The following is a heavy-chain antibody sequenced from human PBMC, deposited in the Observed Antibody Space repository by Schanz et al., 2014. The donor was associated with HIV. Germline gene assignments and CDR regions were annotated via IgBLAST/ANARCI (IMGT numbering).Heavy chain of an antibody. V-gene: IGHV1-18*01. CDR2: ISAYNGKT. CDR1: GYIFTSNG. D-gene: IGHD5-18*01. Sequence: QVQLVQSGAEVKKPGASVKVSCKASGYIFTSNGISWVRQAPGQGLEWMGWISAYNGKTNYARKVQGRVTMTTDTSTTTAYMELRSLRSDDTAVYYCAREYSTWDRHFDYWGQGTLVTVSP. J-gene: IGHJ4*02. CDR3: AREYSTWDRHFDY.